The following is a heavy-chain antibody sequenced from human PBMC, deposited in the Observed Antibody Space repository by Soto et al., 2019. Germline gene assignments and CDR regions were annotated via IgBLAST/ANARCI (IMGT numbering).Heavy chain of an antibody. D-gene: IGHD5-12*01. CDR3: ARVDDGYQDY. V-gene: IGHV4-61*01. J-gene: IGHJ4*02. CDR1: GGSVSSGSYY. Sequence: SETLSLTCTVSGGSVSSGSYYWSWIRQPPGKGLEWIGYIYYSGSTNYNPSLKSRVTISVDTSKNQFSLKLSSVTAADTAVYYCARVDDGYQDYWGQGTLDTVST. CDR2: IYYSGST.